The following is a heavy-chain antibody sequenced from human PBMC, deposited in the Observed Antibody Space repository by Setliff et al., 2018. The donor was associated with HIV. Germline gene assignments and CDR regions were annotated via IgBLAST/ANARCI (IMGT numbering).Heavy chain of an antibody. J-gene: IGHJ3*01. Sequence: ASVKVSCKASGYTLPNFYMHWVRQAPGQGLEWMGKINPGGGNTRYAQRFQGRVSMTRDTSTSTVYMELSSLRSEDTAVYYCARGQASNDYGVSFWGQGTMVTVSS. CDR3: ARGQASNDYGVSF. CDR1: GYTLPNFY. CDR2: INPGGGNT. D-gene: IGHD4-17*01. V-gene: IGHV1-46*01.